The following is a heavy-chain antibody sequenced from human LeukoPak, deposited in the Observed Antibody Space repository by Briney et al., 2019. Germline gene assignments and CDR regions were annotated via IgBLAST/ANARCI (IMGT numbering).Heavy chain of an antibody. CDR2: INHSGST. V-gene: IGHV4-34*01. J-gene: IGHJ4*02. Sequence: PSETLSLTCAVYGGSFSGYYWSWIRQPPGKGLEWIGEINHSGSTNYNPSLKSRVTISVDTSKNQFSLKLSSVTAADTAVYYCAIISSSGYYFDYWGQGTLVTVSS. CDR3: AIISSSGYYFDY. CDR1: GGSFSGYY. D-gene: IGHD3-22*01.